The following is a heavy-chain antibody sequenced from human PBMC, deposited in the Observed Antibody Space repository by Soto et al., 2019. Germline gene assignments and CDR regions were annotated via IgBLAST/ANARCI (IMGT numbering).Heavy chain of an antibody. V-gene: IGHV3-48*02. CDR3: ARDYYYDSSGYYPEDPEYYGMDV. CDR2: ISSSSSTI. D-gene: IGHD3-22*01. Sequence: GGSLRLSCAASGFTFSSYSMNWVRQAPGKGLEWVSYISSSSSTIYYADSVKGRFTISRDNAKNSLYLQMNSLRDEDTAVYYCARDYYYDSSGYYPEDPEYYGMDVWGQGTTVTVSS. CDR1: GFTFSSYS. J-gene: IGHJ6*02.